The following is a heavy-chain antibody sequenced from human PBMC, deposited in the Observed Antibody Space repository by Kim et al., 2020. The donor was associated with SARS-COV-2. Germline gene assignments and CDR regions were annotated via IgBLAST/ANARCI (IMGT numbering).Heavy chain of an antibody. Sequence: YNPSLKSRVTISVDTSKNQFSLKLSSVTAADTAVYYCARIWFGELSYFDYWGQGTLVTVSS. D-gene: IGHD3-10*01. J-gene: IGHJ4*02. CDR3: ARIWFGELSYFDY. V-gene: IGHV4-31*02.